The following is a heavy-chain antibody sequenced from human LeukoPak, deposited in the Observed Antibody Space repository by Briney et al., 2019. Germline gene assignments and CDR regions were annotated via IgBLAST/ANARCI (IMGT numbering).Heavy chain of an antibody. D-gene: IGHD3-3*01. CDR3: ARSITIFGVGFDY. J-gene: IGHJ4*02. V-gene: IGHV3-30-3*01. CDR1: GFTFSSYA. Sequence: GGSLRLSCAASGFTFSSYAMHWVRQAPGKGLEWVAVISYDGSNKYHADSVKGRFTISRDNSKNTLYLQMNSLRAEDTAVYYCARSITIFGVGFDYWGQGTLVTVSS. CDR2: ISYDGSNK.